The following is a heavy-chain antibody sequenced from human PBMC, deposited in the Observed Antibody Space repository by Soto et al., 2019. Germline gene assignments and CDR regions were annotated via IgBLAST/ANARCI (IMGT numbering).Heavy chain of an antibody. D-gene: IGHD6-19*01. CDR3: AREEGGLGDV. Sequence: QVQLQESGPGLVKPSQTLSLTCTVSGDSISDDYWSWIRQHPGKGLEWIGHIYYSGSTYYNPSLKSRVTISVDTSKNQFSLTLSSVTAAGTAIYYCAREEGGLGDVWGKGTTVTVSS. CDR1: GDSISDDY. V-gene: IGHV4-31*03. CDR2: IYYSGST. J-gene: IGHJ6*04.